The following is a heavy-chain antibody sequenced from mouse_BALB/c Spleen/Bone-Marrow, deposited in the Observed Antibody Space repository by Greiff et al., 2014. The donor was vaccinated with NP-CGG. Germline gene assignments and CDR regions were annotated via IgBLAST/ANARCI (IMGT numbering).Heavy chain of an antibody. Sequence: QVQLQQSGAELVRPGSSVKISCKASGYALSSNWMNWVKQRPGQGLEWIGQIYPGDGDTNYNGKFQGKATLTADKSSSTAYMQLSSLTSEDSAVYFRARGDYRYGDFAMDYWGQGTSVTVSS. J-gene: IGHJ4*01. CDR2: IYPGDGDT. D-gene: IGHD2-12*01. CDR3: ARGDYRYGDFAMDY. CDR1: GYALSSNW. V-gene: IGHV1-80*01.